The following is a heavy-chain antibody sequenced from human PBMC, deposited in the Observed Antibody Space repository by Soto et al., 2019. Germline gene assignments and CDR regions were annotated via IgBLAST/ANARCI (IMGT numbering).Heavy chain of an antibody. V-gene: IGHV3-30-3*01. CDR3: ARDLHDYSNYFVSHSLNYYYYGMDV. CDR2: ISYDGSNK. CDR1: GFTFSSYA. D-gene: IGHD4-4*01. Sequence: GGSLRLSCAASGFTFSSYAMHWVRQAPGKGMEWVAVISYDGSNKYYADSVKGRFTISRANSKNTLYLQMNSLRAEDTAVYYCARDLHDYSNYFVSHSLNYYYYGMDVWGQGTTVTVSS. J-gene: IGHJ6*02.